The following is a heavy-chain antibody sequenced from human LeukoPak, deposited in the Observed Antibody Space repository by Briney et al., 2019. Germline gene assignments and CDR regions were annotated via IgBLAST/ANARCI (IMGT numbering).Heavy chain of an antibody. CDR2: ISSNGGST. CDR1: GFTFSSYA. CDR3: VKAAMITFGGVIDRFDY. V-gene: IGHV3-64D*06. J-gene: IGHJ4*02. Sequence: GGSLRLSCSASGFTFSSYAMHWVRQAPGKGLEYVSAISSNGGSTYCADSVKGRFTISRDNSKNTLYLQMSSLRAEDTAVYYCVKAAMITFGGVIDRFDYWGQGTLVTVSS. D-gene: IGHD3-16*02.